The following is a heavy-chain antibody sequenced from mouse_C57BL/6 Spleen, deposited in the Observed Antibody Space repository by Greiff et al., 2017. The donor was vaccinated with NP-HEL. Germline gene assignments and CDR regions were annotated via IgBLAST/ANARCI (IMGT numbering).Heavy chain of an antibody. CDR2: IRNKANNHAT. Sequence: EVQLQESGGGLVQPGGSMKLSCAASGFTFSDAWMDWVRQSPEKGLEWVAEIRNKANNHATYYAESVKGRFTISRDDSKSSVYLQMNSLRAEDTGIYYCTAGSSYNYAMDYWGQGTSVTVSS. CDR3: TAGSSYNYAMDY. J-gene: IGHJ4*01. D-gene: IGHD1-1*01. V-gene: IGHV6-6*01. CDR1: GFTFSDAW.